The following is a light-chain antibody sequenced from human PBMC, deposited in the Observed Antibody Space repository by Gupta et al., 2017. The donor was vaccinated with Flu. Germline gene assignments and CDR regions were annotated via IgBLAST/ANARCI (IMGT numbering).Light chain of an antibody. CDR1: QSISIA. Sequence: EIVLTQSPAILSLSPGERAILSCRASQSISIALAWYRQKPGHAPSLLIYDAPNRVTGVPDRFTGSGSGTDFTLTINSLEPEDFAVYYCQQRDNWPLTFGGGTKVQI. CDR3: QQRDNWPLT. V-gene: IGKV3-11*01. CDR2: DAP. J-gene: IGKJ4*01.